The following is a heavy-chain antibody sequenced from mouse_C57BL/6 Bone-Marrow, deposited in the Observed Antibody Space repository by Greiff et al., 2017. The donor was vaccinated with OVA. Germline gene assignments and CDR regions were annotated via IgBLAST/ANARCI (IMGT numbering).Heavy chain of an antibody. CDR3: TTPGFITTVVAHYYAMDY. D-gene: IGHD1-1*01. Sequence: VQLQQSGAELVRPGASVKLSCTASGFNIKDDYVHWVKQRPEQGLEWIGWIDPENGDTEYASKFQGKATITEDTFSNTAYLQLSSLTSEDTAVYYCTTPGFITTVVAHYYAMDYWGQGTSVTVSS. V-gene: IGHV14-4*01. J-gene: IGHJ4*01. CDR2: IDPENGDT. CDR1: GFNIKDDY.